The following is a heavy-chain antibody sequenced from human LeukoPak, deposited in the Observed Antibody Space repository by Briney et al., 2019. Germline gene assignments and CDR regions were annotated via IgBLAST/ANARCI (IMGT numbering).Heavy chain of an antibody. D-gene: IGHD6-19*01. CDR1: GFTFHDYA. Sequence: PGGSLRLSCAASGFTFHDYAMHWVRQAPGKGLQRVGHIKNDGSETYYLDSLKGRFSISRDNTNNALYLQMNSLRVEDTAVYYCVKNDGWFHLAQWGQGTLVTVSS. J-gene: IGHJ4*02. CDR3: VKNDGWFHLAQ. CDR2: IKNDGSET. V-gene: IGHV3-7*03.